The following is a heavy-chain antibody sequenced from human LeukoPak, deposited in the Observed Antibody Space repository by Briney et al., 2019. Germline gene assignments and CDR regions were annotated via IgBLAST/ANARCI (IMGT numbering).Heavy chain of an antibody. J-gene: IGHJ4*02. CDR1: GYTFTSYG. CDR2: ISAYNGNT. D-gene: IGHD3-10*01. Sequence: ASVKVSCKAPGYTFTSYGISWVRQAPGQGLEWMGWISAYNGNTNYAQKLQGRVTMTTDTSTSTAYKELRSLRSDDTAVYYCARDLMYYYGSGSYYNYWGQGTLVTVSS. V-gene: IGHV1-18*01. CDR3: ARDLMYYYGSGSYYNY.